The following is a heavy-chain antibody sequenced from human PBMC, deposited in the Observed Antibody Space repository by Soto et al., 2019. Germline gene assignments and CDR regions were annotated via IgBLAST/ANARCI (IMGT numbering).Heavy chain of an antibody. CDR3: ARSIPGTTPFDY. V-gene: IGHV3-72*01. Sequence: EVHLVESGGGLVQPGGSLRLSCAGSGFTFSDYYIDWVRQAPGKGLEWVGRSRDKGNSYSTDYAASVKGRFTVSRDASKNSLYLQMNSLKAEDTALYYCARSIPGTTPFDYWGQGTLVTVSS. J-gene: IGHJ4*02. D-gene: IGHD1-7*01. CDR2: SRDKGNSYST. CDR1: GFTFSDYY.